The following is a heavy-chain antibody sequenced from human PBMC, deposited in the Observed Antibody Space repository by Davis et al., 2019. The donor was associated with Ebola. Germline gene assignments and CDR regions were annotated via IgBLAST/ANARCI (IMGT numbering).Heavy chain of an antibody. Sequence: GESLKISCAASGFTVSSNYMSWVRQAPGKGLEWVSVIYSGGSTYYADSVKGRFTISRDNSKNTLYLQMNSLRAEDTAVYYCARGPGYSSSWYEGWFDPWGQGTLVTVSS. CDR1: GFTVSSNY. J-gene: IGHJ5*02. V-gene: IGHV3-53*01. D-gene: IGHD6-13*01. CDR2: IYSGGST. CDR3: ARGPGYSSSWYEGWFDP.